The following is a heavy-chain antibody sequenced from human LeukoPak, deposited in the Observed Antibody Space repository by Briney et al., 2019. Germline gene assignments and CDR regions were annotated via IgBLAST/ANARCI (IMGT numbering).Heavy chain of an antibody. CDR2: IIPIFGTA. Sequence: ASVKVSCKASGGTFSSYAISWVRQAPGQGLEWMGGIIPIFGTANYAQKFQGRVTITADESTSTAYMELSSLRSEDTAVYYCARVYGDYGLVHFDYWGQGTLVTVSS. CDR1: GGTFSSYA. CDR3: ARVYGDYGLVHFDY. J-gene: IGHJ4*02. V-gene: IGHV1-69*13. D-gene: IGHD4-17*01.